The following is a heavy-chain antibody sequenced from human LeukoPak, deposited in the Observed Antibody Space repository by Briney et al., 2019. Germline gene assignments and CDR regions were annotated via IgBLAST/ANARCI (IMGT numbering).Heavy chain of an antibody. Sequence: PSETLSLTCAVYGGSFSGFYWSWVRQPPGKGLEWIGEINHSGSTNYKSSLKSRVTISVDTSKKHFSLRLNSVTAADTAVYYCATYDQKLAFDNWGQGTLVTVSS. CDR1: GGSFSGFY. D-gene: IGHD6-13*01. J-gene: IGHJ4*02. CDR3: ATYDQKLAFDN. V-gene: IGHV4-34*01. CDR2: INHSGST.